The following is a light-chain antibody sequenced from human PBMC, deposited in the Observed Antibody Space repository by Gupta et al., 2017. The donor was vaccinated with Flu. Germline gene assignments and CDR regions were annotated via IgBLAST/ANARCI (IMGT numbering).Light chain of an antibody. CDR1: SSDVGALNY. CDR3: SSYTTSSNVL. Sequence: QSALTQPASVSGSPGQSITISCTGTSSDVGALNYVSWYQQHPGQAHNLMIYEVSNRPAGVSSRFSGSKSGNTASLTISGLPAEDASDYYCSSYTTSSNVLFGGGTKLTVL. J-gene: IGLJ2*01. CDR2: EVS. V-gene: IGLV2-14*01.